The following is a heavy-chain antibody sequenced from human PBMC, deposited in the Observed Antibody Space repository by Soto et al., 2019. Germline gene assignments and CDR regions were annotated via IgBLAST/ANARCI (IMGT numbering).Heavy chain of an antibody. V-gene: IGHV3-30*18. J-gene: IGHJ5*02. CDR2: ISYDGSNK. CDR3: AKDLVVAATLNWFDP. Sequence: PGGSLRLSCAASGFSFSSHGMHWVRQAPGKWLEWVAVISYDGSNKYYADSVKGRFTISRDNSKNTLYLQMNSLRAEDTAVYYCAKDLVVAATLNWFDPWGQGT. D-gene: IGHD2-15*01. CDR1: GFSFSSHG.